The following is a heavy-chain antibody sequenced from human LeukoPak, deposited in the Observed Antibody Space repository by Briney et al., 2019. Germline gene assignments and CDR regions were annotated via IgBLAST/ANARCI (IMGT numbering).Heavy chain of an antibody. Sequence: ASVRVSCKASGYTFTSYDINWVRQATGQGLEWMGWMNPNSGNTGYAQKFQGRVTITRNTSISTAYMELSSLRSEDTAVYYCARSGDFWSGYRGPNDYWGQGTLVTVSS. CDR3: ARSGDFWSGYRGPNDY. V-gene: IGHV1-8*03. CDR2: MNPNSGNT. J-gene: IGHJ4*02. D-gene: IGHD3-3*01. CDR1: GYTFTSYD.